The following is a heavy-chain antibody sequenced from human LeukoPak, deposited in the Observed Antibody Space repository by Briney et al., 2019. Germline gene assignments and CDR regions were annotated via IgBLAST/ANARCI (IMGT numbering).Heavy chain of an antibody. CDR1: GFTFSSYG. CDR3: ARREGGIAAASDY. CDR2: INRSSSYI. Sequence: GGSLRLSCAASGFTFSSYGMSWVHQAPGKGLEWVSSINRSSSYIYYADSVKGRFTISRDNAKNSLYLQMNRLRAEDTAVYYCARREGGIAAASDYWGQGTLVTVSS. V-gene: IGHV3-21*01. J-gene: IGHJ4*02. D-gene: IGHD6-13*01.